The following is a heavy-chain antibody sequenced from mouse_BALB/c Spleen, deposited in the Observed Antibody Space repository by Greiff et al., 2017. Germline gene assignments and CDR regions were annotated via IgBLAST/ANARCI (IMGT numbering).Heavy chain of an antibody. V-gene: IGHV1-20*02. CDR2: INPYNGDT. CDR1: GYSFTGYF. J-gene: IGHJ4*01. Sequence: VQLQQSGPELVKPGASVKISCKASGYSFTGYFMNWVMQSPGKSLEWIGCINPYNGDTFYNQKFKGKATLTVDKSSSTAHMELRSLASEDSAVYYCEKWVYGGYYAMDYWGQGTSVTVSS. D-gene: IGHD1-2*01. CDR3: EKWVYGGYYAMDY.